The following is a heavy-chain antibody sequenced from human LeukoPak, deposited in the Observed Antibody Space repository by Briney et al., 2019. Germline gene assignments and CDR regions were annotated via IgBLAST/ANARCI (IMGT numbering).Heavy chain of an antibody. J-gene: IGHJ4*02. Sequence: GGSLRLSCAVSGFTFSNYWMHWVRQAPGKGLVWVSRIKSDGSRTDYADSVKGRFTISRDNAKNTLYLQMNSQRAEDTAIYYCARELPFDYWGQGTLVTVSS. CDR3: ARELPFDY. CDR1: GFTFSNYW. V-gene: IGHV3-74*01. D-gene: IGHD2-15*01. CDR2: IKSDGSRT.